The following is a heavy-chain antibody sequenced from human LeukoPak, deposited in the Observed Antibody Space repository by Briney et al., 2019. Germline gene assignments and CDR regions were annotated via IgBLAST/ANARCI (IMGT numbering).Heavy chain of an antibody. CDR2: VYSSGST. Sequence: PSDTLSLTCTDSGGAISGYYWSWIRQPAGKGLEWLGRVYSSGSTKYNPSLESRVTMSVDTSKNQFSLKLNFVTAADTAVYYCARVGSGYDFFDYWGQGTLVTVSS. V-gene: IGHV4-4*07. CDR1: GGAISGYY. D-gene: IGHD3/OR15-3a*01. J-gene: IGHJ4*02. CDR3: ARVGSGYDFFDY.